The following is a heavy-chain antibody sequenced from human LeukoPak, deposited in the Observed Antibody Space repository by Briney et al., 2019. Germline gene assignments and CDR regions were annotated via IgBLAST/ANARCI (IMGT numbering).Heavy chain of an antibody. CDR3: ARGDSSGWTGDY. J-gene: IGHJ4*02. D-gene: IGHD6-19*01. Sequence: SETLSLTCSVSGYSISSGYYWGWIRQPAGKGLEWIGRIYTSGNTNYNPSLKSRVTMSVDTSKNQFSLKLSSVTAADTAVYHCARGDSSGWTGDYWGQGTLVTVSS. V-gene: IGHV4-4*07. CDR1: GYSISSGYY. CDR2: IYTSGNT.